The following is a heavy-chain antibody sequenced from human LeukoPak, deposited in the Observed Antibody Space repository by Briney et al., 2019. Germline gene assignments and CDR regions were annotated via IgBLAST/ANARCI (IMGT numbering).Heavy chain of an antibody. V-gene: IGHV4-59*01. CDR2: IYYSGST. D-gene: IGHD3-16*01. Sequence: SETLSLTCTVSGGSISSFYWSRIRQPPGKGLEWIGYIYYSGSTNYNPSLKSRATISVDTSENQFSLNLTSVTAADTAVYYCTRAYGYTFDSWGQGTLVTVSS. CDR3: TRAYGYTFDS. J-gene: IGHJ4*02. CDR1: GGSISSFY.